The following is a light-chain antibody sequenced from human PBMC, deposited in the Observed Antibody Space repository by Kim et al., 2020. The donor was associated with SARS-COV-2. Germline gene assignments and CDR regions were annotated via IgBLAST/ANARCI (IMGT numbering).Light chain of an antibody. CDR2: EVS. J-gene: IGLJ2*01. Sequence: GQSVTNSCTGTNRDIGGYNYVSWYQQYPGKAPNLMIYEVSKRPSVVPDRFSGSKSGNTASLTVSGLQAEDEANYYCCSYAGSNIMVFGGGTQLTVL. V-gene: IGLV2-8*01. CDR3: CSYAGSNIMV. CDR1: NRDIGGYNY.